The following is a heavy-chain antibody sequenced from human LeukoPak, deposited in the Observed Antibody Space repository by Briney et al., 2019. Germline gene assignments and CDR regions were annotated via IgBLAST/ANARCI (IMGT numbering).Heavy chain of an antibody. V-gene: IGHV4-34*01. CDR1: GGSFSGYY. Sequence: PSETLSLTCAVYGGSFSGYYWSWIRQPPGKGLEWIGEINHSGSTNYNPSLKSRVTISVDTSKNQFSLKLSSVTAADTAVYYCAREYYDILTGYSEKSDYFDYWGQGALVTVSS. CDR2: INHSGST. D-gene: IGHD3-9*01. CDR3: AREYYDILTGYSEKSDYFDY. J-gene: IGHJ4*02.